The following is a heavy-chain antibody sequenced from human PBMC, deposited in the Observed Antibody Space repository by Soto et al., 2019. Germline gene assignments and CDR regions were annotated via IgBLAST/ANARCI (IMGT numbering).Heavy chain of an antibody. CDR1: GGSISGYY. J-gene: IGHJ4*02. V-gene: IGHV4-59*01. CDR2: IYYSGST. CDR3: ARVGERWQYLDWFYYFDY. Sequence: QVQLQESGPGLVKPSETLSLTCTVSGGSISGYYWSWIRQPPGKGLEWIGYIYYSGSTKYNPSLKSRVTISVDTSKNHFSLKLSSVTAADTAMYYCARVGERWQYLDWFYYFDYWGQGSLVTVSS. D-gene: IGHD3-9*01.